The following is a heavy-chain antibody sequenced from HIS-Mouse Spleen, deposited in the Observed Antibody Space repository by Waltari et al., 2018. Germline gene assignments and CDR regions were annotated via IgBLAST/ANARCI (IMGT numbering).Heavy chain of an antibody. D-gene: IGHD3-22*01. Sequence: QVQLVQSGAEVKKPGASVKVSCKASGYTFTGYYMHWVRQAPGQGLEWMGWINPNSGGTNYAQKFQGRVTMTRDTSISTAYMELSRLRSDDTAVYYCARQRTMIVVVTYWFDYWGQGTLVTVSS. J-gene: IGHJ4*02. CDR1: GYTFTGYY. V-gene: IGHV1-2*02. CDR3: ARQRTMIVVVTYWFDY. CDR2: INPNSGGT.